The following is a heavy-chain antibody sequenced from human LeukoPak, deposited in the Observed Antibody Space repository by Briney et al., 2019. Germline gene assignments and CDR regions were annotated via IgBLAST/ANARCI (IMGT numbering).Heavy chain of an antibody. CDR2: ISGSGGST. CDR3: AKVSGHGDYVSATDY. CDR1: GFTFSSYA. Sequence: GGSLRLSCAASGFTFSSYAMSWVRQAPGKGLEWVSAISGSGGSTYYADSVKGRLTISRGNSKNTLYLQMNSLRAEDTAVYYCAKVSGHGDYVSATDYWGQGTLVTVSS. D-gene: IGHD4-17*01. V-gene: IGHV3-23*01. J-gene: IGHJ4*02.